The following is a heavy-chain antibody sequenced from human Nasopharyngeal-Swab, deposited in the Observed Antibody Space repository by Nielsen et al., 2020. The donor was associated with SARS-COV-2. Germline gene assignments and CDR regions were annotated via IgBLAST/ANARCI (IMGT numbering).Heavy chain of an antibody. CDR2: INSDGSST. Sequence: GGSLRLSCAASGFTFSSYWMHWVRQAPGKGLVWVSRINSDGSSTSYADSVKGRFTISRDNAKNTLYLQMNSLRAEDTAVYYCAKAVSNYDFWSGLDYWGQGTLVTVSS. CDR3: AKAVSNYDFWSGLDY. CDR1: GFTFSSYW. D-gene: IGHD3-3*01. J-gene: IGHJ4*02. V-gene: IGHV3-74*01.